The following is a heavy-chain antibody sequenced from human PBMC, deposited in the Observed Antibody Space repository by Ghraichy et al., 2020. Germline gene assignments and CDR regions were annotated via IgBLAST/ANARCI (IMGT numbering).Heavy chain of an antibody. CDR3: ARSVGATFLDPLDY. J-gene: IGHJ4*02. CDR1: GGSISSSSYY. D-gene: IGHD1-26*01. CDR2: IYYSGST. V-gene: IGHV4-39*01. Sequence: SETLSLTCTVSGGSISSSSYYWGWIRQPPGKGLEWIGSIYYSGSTYYNPSLKSRVTISVDTSKNQFSLKLSSVTAADTTVYYCARSVGATFLDPLDYLDQGTLVTVSS.